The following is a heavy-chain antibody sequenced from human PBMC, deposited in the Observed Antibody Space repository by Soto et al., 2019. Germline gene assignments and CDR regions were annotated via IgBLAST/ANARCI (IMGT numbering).Heavy chain of an antibody. J-gene: IGHJ3*02. V-gene: IGHV3-15*01. D-gene: IGHD6-19*01. CDR1: GFTFSNAW. Sequence: EVQLVESGGGLVKPGGSLRLSCAASGFTFSNAWMSWVRQAPGKGLEWVGRIKSKTDGGTTDYAAPVKGRFTISRDDSKNTLYLQMNSLKTEDTAVYYCTTDQNQGSGWAYDAFDIWGQGTMVTVSS. CDR3: TTDQNQGSGWAYDAFDI. CDR2: IKSKTDGGTT.